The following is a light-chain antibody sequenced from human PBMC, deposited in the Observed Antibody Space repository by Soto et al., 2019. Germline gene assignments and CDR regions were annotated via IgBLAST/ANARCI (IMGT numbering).Light chain of an antibody. Sequence: QSALTQPPSASGSPGQSVTISCTGTSSDVGGYDYVSWYQQRPGKAPKLMIYEVNQRPSGVPDRFSGSKSGNTASLTVSGLQAEDEADYYFSSYAGSNNVVFGGGTKLTVL. V-gene: IGLV2-8*01. CDR3: SSYAGSNNVV. CDR2: EVN. CDR1: SSDVGGYDY. J-gene: IGLJ2*01.